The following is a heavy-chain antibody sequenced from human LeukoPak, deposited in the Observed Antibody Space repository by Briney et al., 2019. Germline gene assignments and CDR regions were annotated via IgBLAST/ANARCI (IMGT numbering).Heavy chain of an antibody. Sequence: GGSLRLSCAASGFTFSSYAMSWVRRAPGKGLEWVSAISGSGGSTYYADSVKGRFTISRDNSKNTLYLQMNSLRAEDTAVYYCAKNTMIVVVLLPVDYWGQGTLVTVSS. D-gene: IGHD3-22*01. CDR2: ISGSGGST. V-gene: IGHV3-23*01. J-gene: IGHJ4*02. CDR3: AKNTMIVVVLLPVDY. CDR1: GFTFSSYA.